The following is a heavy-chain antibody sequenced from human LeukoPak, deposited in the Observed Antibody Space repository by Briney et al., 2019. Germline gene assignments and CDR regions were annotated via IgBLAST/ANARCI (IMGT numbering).Heavy chain of an antibody. V-gene: IGHV3-7*01. CDR3: ARESRYHYGMDV. CDR2: IKQDGSEK. J-gene: IGHJ6*02. CDR1: GFTFSGYW. Sequence: GGSLRLSCAASGFTFSGYWMSWVRQAPGKGLEWVANIKQDGSEKYYVDSVKGRFTISRDNAKNSLYLQMNSLRAEDTAVYYCARESRYHYGMDVWGQGTTVTVSS.